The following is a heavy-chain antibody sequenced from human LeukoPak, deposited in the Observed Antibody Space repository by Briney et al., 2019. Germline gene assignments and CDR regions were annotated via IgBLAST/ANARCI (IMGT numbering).Heavy chain of an antibody. V-gene: IGHV4-4*07. J-gene: IGHJ3*02. D-gene: IGHD2-8*01. CDR3: ARGRTDIVLMVYAIQRDAFDI. CDR1: GGSISSYY. CDR2: IYTSGST. Sequence: SETLSLTCTVSGGSISSYYWNWIRQPAGKGLEWIGRIYTSGSTNYNPSLKGRVTISVDTSKNQFSLKLSSVTAADTAVYYCARGRTDIVLMVYAIQRDAFDIWGQGTMVTVSS.